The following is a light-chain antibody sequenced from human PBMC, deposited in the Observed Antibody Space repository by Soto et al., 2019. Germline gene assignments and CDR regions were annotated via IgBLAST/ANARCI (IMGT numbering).Light chain of an antibody. V-gene: IGLV1-40*01. CDR1: SSNIGAVYD. CDR2: GNS. Sequence: QSVLTQPPSVSGAPGQRVTISCTGSSSNIGAVYDVHWYQHLPGTAPKLLIYGNSNRPSGVPDRFSGSKSGTSASLAITGLQAEDEADYYCSSFESRTTLVFGSGTKVTVL. J-gene: IGLJ1*01. CDR3: SSFESRTTLV.